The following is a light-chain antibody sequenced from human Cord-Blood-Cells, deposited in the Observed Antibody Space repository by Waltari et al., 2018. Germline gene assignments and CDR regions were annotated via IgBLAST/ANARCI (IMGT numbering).Light chain of an antibody. Sequence: SYVLTQPPSVSVAPGKTARITCGGNNIGSKSEHWYQQKPGKAPVLVIYYDSDRPSGIPERFSGSNSGNTATLTISRVEAGDEADYYCQVWDSSSDHYVFGTGTKVTVL. V-gene: IGLV3-21*04. CDR1: NIGSKS. CDR2: YDS. J-gene: IGLJ1*01. CDR3: QVWDSSSDHYV.